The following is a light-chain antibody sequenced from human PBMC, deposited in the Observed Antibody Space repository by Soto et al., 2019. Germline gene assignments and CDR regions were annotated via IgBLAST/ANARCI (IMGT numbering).Light chain of an antibody. J-gene: IGKJ4*01. CDR1: QSISSW. CDR2: KAS. Sequence: DIPMTQSPSTLSASVGDRVTITCRASQSISSWLAWYQQKPGKAPKLLIYKASSLESGVPSRFSGSGSGTEFTLTISSLQPDDFATYYCQQYDSYSALTFGGGTKVGIK. CDR3: QQYDSYSALT. V-gene: IGKV1-5*03.